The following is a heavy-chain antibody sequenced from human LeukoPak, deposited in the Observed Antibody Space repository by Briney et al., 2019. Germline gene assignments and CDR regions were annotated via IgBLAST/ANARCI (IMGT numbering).Heavy chain of an antibody. CDR3: ARTGDPDY. D-gene: IGHD7-27*01. CDR2: ISSNGGST. J-gene: IGHJ4*02. CDR1: GFTFSSYA. Sequence: PGGSLRLSCAASGFTFSSYAMHWVRQAPGKGLEYVSAISSNGGSTYYANSVKGRFTISRDNSKNTLYLQMGSLRAEDMAVYYCARTGDPDYWGQGTPVTVSS. V-gene: IGHV3-64*01.